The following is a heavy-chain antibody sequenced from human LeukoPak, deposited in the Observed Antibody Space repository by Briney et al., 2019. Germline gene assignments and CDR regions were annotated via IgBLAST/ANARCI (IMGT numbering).Heavy chain of an antibody. CDR2: IYYSGST. Sequence: SETLSLTCTVSGGSISSSSYYWGWIRQPPGKGLEWIGSIYYSGSTYYNPSLKSRVTISVDTSKNQFSLKLSSVTAADTAVYYCARRIRRIAAAGTLGYYFDYWGQGTLVTVSS. D-gene: IGHD6-13*01. J-gene: IGHJ4*02. V-gene: IGHV4-39*01. CDR1: GGSISSSSYY. CDR3: ARRIRRIAAAGTLGYYFDY.